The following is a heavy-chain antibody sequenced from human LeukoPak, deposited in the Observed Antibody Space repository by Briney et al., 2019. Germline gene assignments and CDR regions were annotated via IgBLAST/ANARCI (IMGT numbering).Heavy chain of an antibody. Sequence: PGGSLRLSCAASGFTFSSYSMNWVRQAPGKGLEWVSSISSSSSYIYYADSVKGRFTISRDNAKNSLYLQMNSLRAEDTAVYYCAREHSSSSYFDYWGQGTLVTVSS. CDR3: AREHSSSSYFDY. CDR2: ISSSSSYI. J-gene: IGHJ4*02. V-gene: IGHV3-21*01. CDR1: GFTFSSYS. D-gene: IGHD6-6*01.